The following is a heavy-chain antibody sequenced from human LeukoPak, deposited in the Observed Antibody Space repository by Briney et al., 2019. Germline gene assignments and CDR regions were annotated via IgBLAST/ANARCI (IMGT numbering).Heavy chain of an antibody. D-gene: IGHD3-10*01. CDR3: ARTMVRGVYYYYGMEV. CDR2: INPSGGST. CDR1: GYTFTSYY. Sequence: ASVKVSCKASGYTFTSYYMHWVRQAPGQGLEWMGIINPSGGSTSYAQKFQGRVTMTRDTSTSTVYMELSSLRSEDTAVYYCARTMVRGVYYYYGMEVGGQGTTVTVSS. V-gene: IGHV1-46*01. J-gene: IGHJ6*02.